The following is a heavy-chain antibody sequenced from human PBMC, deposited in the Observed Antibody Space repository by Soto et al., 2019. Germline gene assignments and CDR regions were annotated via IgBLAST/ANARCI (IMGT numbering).Heavy chain of an antibody. Sequence: GGSLRLSCAASGFTFSSYGMHWVRQAPGKGLEWVAVIWCDGSNKYYADSVKGRFTISRDNSKNTLYLQMNSLRAEDTAVYYCARSSGYYYYGMDVRGQGTTVTVSS. CDR3: ARSSGYYYYGMDV. J-gene: IGHJ6*02. V-gene: IGHV3-33*01. CDR2: IWCDGSNK. D-gene: IGHD6-6*01. CDR1: GFTFSSYG.